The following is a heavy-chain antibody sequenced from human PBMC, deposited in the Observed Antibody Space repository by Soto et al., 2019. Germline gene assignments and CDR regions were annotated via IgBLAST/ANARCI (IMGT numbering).Heavy chain of an antibody. J-gene: IGHJ4*02. V-gene: IGHV3-30-3*01. Sequence: PEGSLRLSCAASGFTFSTYTIHWVRQAPGKGLEWVALISYDGSNNYYADSVKGRFTISRDNSKNTLYLQMTSLRAGDTAVYFCARGSQYYYDGSGPLDCWGQGTLVTVSS. CDR1: GFTFSTYT. D-gene: IGHD3-22*01. CDR3: ARGSQYYYDGSGPLDC. CDR2: ISYDGSNN.